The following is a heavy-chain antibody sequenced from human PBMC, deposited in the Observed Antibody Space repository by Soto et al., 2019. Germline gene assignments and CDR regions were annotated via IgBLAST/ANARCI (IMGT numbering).Heavy chain of an antibody. CDR1: GYTFTGYY. Sequence: GASVKVSCKASGYTFTGYYMHWVRQAPGQGLEWMGWINPNSGGTNCAQKFQGWVTMTRDTSISTAYMELSRLRSDDTAVYYCARSSGYSYGAVNYYYGMDVWGQGTTVTVSS. D-gene: IGHD5-18*01. J-gene: IGHJ6*02. V-gene: IGHV1-2*04. CDR3: ARSSGYSYGAVNYYYGMDV. CDR2: INPNSGGT.